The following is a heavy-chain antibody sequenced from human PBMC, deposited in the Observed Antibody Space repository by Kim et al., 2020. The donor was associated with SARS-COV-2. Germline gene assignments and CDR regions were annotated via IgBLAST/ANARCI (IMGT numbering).Heavy chain of an antibody. CDR3: ATPAAYYYGFGA. D-gene: IGHD3-10*01. CDR2: INHSGST. CDR1: GGSFSGYY. V-gene: IGHV4-34*01. Sequence: SETLSLTCAVYGGSFSGYYRSWIRQPPGKGLEWIGEINHSGSTNYNPSLKSRVTISVDTSKNQFSLKLSSVTAADTAVYYCATPAAYYYGFGAWGQGTL. J-gene: IGHJ5*02.